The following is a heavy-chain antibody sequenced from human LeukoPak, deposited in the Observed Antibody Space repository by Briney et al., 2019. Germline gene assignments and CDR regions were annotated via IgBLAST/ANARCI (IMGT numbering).Heavy chain of an antibody. V-gene: IGHV4-34*01. CDR2: TNHSGST. D-gene: IGHD6-19*01. Sequence: SETLSLTCAVYGGSFSGYYWSWIRQPPGKGLEWIGETNHSGSTNYNPSLKSRVTISVDTSKNQFSLKLSSVTAADTAVYYCARFISVAGTENWFDPWGQGTLVTVSS. CDR1: GGSFSGYY. CDR3: ARFISVAGTENWFDP. J-gene: IGHJ5*02.